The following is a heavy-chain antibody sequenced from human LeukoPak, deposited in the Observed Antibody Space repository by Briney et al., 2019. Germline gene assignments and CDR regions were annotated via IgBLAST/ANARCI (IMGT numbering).Heavy chain of an antibody. CDR3: ARHGIKAESSNWYGYFDS. CDR1: GGPINNYY. CDR2: IYHTGST. Sequence: PSETLSLTCTVSGGPINNYYWCWIRQSPGKGLGGVGFIYHTGSTNSNPSLKSRVTASVDMSKNQISLKLSSVTAADTAMYYCARHGIKAESSNWYGYFDSWGQGTLVTVSS. V-gene: IGHV4-59*08. J-gene: IGHJ4*02. D-gene: IGHD6-13*01.